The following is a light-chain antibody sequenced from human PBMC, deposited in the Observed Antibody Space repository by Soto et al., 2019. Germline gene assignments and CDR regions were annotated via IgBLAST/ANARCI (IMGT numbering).Light chain of an antibody. CDR3: CSYAGGNSLV. Sequence: QSALTQPPSASGSPGQSVTISCTGTSSDVGAYDYVSWYQQHPGKAPKLMIYDVVKRPSGVPDRFSGSKSGSTASLTVSGLKTEDEADYYCCSYAGGNSLVFGGGTKVTVL. CDR2: DVV. J-gene: IGLJ2*01. V-gene: IGLV2-8*01. CDR1: SSDVGAYDY.